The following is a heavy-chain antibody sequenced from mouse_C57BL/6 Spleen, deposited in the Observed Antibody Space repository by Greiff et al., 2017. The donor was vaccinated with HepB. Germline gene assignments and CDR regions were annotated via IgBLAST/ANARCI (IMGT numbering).Heavy chain of an antibody. CDR3: ARSGYRGDLDY. V-gene: IGHV1-64*01. D-gene: IGHD2-12*01. CDR2: IHPNSGST. CDR1: GYTFTSYW. J-gene: IGHJ2*01. Sequence: QVQLQQPGAELVKPGASVKLSCKASGYTFTSYWMHWVKQRPGQGLEWIGMIHPNSGSTNYNEKFKSKATLTVDKSSSTAYMQLSSLTSEDSAVYYCARSGYRGDLDYWGQGTTLTVSS.